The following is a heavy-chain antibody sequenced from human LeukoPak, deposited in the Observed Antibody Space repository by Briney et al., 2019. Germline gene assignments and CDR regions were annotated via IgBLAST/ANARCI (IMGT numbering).Heavy chain of an antibody. Sequence: GGSLRLSCAASGFTFSSYSMNWVRQAPGQGLEWVSSISSSSSYIYYADSVKGRFTISRDNAKNSLYLQMNSLRAEDTAVYYCASGAYYDILTGQMDIWGQGTMVTVSS. D-gene: IGHD3-9*01. CDR3: ASGAYYDILTGQMDI. CDR1: GFTFSSYS. V-gene: IGHV3-21*01. J-gene: IGHJ3*02. CDR2: ISSSSSYI.